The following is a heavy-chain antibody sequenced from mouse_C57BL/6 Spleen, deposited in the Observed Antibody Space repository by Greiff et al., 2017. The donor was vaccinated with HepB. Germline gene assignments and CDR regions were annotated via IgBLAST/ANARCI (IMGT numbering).Heavy chain of an antibody. CDR3: ECLDCTGGTWFAY. CDR2: IHPSDSDT. J-gene: IGHJ3*01. V-gene: IGHV1-74*01. CDR1: GYTFTSYW. D-gene: IGHD2-4*01. Sequence: QVQLQQPGAELVKPGASVKVSCKASGYTFTSYWMHWVKQRPGQGLEWIGWIHPSDSDTNYTQKFKGKVTLTVDKSSSTASMQLSSLTSEDSAVYSCECLDCTGGTWFAYWGQGTLVTVSA.